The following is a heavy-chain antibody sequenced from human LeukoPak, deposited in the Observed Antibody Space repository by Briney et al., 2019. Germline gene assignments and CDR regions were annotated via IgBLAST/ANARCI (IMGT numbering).Heavy chain of an antibody. D-gene: IGHD6-19*01. CDR2: ISAYNGNT. CDR3: ARGGIAVAPDY. V-gene: IGHV1-18*01. Sequence: ASVKVSCKASGYTFSSYGINWVRQAPGQGLEWMGWISAYNGNTKYAEKLQGRVTMTTDTSTSTAYMELRSLRPDDTAVYYCARGGIAVAPDYWGQGTLVTVSS. CDR1: GYTFSSYG. J-gene: IGHJ4*02.